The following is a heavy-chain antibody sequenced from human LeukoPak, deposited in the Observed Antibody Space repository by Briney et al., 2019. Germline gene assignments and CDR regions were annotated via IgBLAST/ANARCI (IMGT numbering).Heavy chain of an antibody. V-gene: IGHV4-30-4*01. Sequence: PSETLSLTCTVSGGSISSGDYYWSWIRQPPGKGLEWIGYIYYSGSTYYNPSLKSRVTISVDTSKNQFSLKLSSVTAADTAVYYCARDLGYYDSSGYYYRSYIDYWGQGTLVTVSS. CDR1: GGSISSGDYY. CDR3: ARDLGYYDSSGYYYRSYIDY. J-gene: IGHJ4*02. CDR2: IYYSGST. D-gene: IGHD3-22*01.